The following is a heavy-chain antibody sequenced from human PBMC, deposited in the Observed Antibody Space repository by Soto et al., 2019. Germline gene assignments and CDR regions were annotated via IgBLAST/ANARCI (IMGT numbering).Heavy chain of an antibody. D-gene: IGHD3-10*01. V-gene: IGHV3-48*03. CDR3: ARERYVSGRRLDY. J-gene: IGHJ4*03. CDR2: ISTSRSTK. Sequence: GGSLRLSCAASGFSFSNYELNWVRQAPGKGLEWVSNISTSRSTKYYADSVKGRFTISRDNAKNSLYLQMNSLRAEDTAVYFCARERYVSGRRLDYWGQGTMVTVSS. CDR1: GFSFSNYE.